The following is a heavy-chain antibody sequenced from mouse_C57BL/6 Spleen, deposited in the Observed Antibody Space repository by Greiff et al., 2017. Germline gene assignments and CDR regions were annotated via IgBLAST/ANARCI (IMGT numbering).Heavy chain of an antibody. D-gene: IGHD4-1*01. CDR1: GFSFTSYG. V-gene: IGHV2-3*01. Sequence: VQLQQSGPGLVAPSPSLSITCTVSGFSFTSYGVSWVRQPPGKGLEWLGVIWGDGSTTYQSAFISSLSISKDNTKRQVFSKLNSLLTDDTTAYYYAKNWDFDYWGQGTTLTVSS. J-gene: IGHJ2*01. CDR2: IWGDGST. CDR3: AKNWDFDY.